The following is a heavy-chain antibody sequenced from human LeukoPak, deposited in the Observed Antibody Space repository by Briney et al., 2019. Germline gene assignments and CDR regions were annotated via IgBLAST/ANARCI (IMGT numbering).Heavy chain of an antibody. CDR2: ISSSGNTI. D-gene: IGHD6-13*01. V-gene: IGHV3-48*01. CDR1: GFTFSSYG. Sequence: PGGSLRLSCAASGFTFSSYGMHWVRRAPGKGLEWVSYISSSGNTIYYADSVKGRFTISRDNAKNSLYLQMNSLRAEDTSVYYCAREGYSPYWGQGTLVTVSS. J-gene: IGHJ4*02. CDR3: AREGYSPY.